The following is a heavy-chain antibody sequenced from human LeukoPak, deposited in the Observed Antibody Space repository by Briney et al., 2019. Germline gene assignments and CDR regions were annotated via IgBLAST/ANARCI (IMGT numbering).Heavy chain of an antibody. Sequence: ASLKVSCKASGYTFTGYYMHWVRQAPGHGLEWMGWINPNSGGTNYAQKFQGRVTMTRDTSISTAYMELRRLRSDDTAVYYCARDRIAAAGLWYWGQGTLVTVSS. CDR3: ARDRIAAAGLWY. CDR1: GYTFTGYY. CDR2: INPNSGGT. V-gene: IGHV1-2*02. D-gene: IGHD6-13*01. J-gene: IGHJ4*02.